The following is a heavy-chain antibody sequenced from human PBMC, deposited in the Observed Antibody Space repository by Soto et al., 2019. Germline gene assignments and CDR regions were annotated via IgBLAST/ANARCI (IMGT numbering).Heavy chain of an antibody. CDR2: IYPGDSDT. J-gene: IGHJ4*02. CDR3: ARRARGNWAFDY. Sequence: GESLKISCEGSGYTFTNYWIGWVRQMPGKGLEWMGIIYPGDSDTRYSPSFQGQVTFSADKSTTSAYLQWSSLKASDTAIYFCARRARGNWAFDYWGQGTLVTV. D-gene: IGHD3-16*01. V-gene: IGHV5-51*01. CDR1: GYTFTNYW.